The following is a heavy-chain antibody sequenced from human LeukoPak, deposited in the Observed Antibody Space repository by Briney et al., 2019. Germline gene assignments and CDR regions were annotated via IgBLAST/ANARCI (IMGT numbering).Heavy chain of an antibody. V-gene: IGHV3-23*01. CDR3: AKGDYYDSSGPSFDY. D-gene: IGHD3-22*01. Sequence: GGSLRLSCAASGFTFSSYPLTWVRQAPGKGLEWVSTISGGGDNTYYADSVRGRFTISRDNSKHTLYLQMTSLRAEDTAVYYCAKGDYYDSSGPSFDYWGQGTLVTVSS. J-gene: IGHJ4*02. CDR2: ISGGGDNT. CDR1: GFTFSSYP.